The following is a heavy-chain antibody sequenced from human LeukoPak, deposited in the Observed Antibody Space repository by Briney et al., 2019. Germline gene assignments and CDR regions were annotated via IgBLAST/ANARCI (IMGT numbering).Heavy chain of an antibody. Sequence: ASVKVSCKASGYTFTSYAMHWVRQAPGQRLEWMGWINAGNGNTKYSQKFQGRVTITRDTSASTAYMELSSLRSEDTAVYYCAREWGTMVRGLYKGDYDAFDIWGQGTMVTVSS. J-gene: IGHJ3*02. CDR3: AREWGTMVRGLYKGDYDAFDI. V-gene: IGHV1-3*01. D-gene: IGHD3-10*01. CDR2: INAGNGNT. CDR1: GYTFTSYA.